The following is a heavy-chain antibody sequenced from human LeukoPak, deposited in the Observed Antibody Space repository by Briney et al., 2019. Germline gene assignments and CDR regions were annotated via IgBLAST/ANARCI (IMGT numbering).Heavy chain of an antibody. D-gene: IGHD3-16*01. CDR2: INSDGSGT. Sequence: GGSLRLSCAASGFSFSDYWMHWVRQAPGKGLVWVSRINSDGSGTSYADSAKGRFTIYRDNSKNTQYLQMNSLRAEDTAVYYCATSWGPDTSAFRWGRDGMDVWGQGTTVIVS. V-gene: IGHV3-74*01. J-gene: IGHJ6*02. CDR3: ATSWGPDTSAFRWGRDGMDV. CDR1: GFSFSDYW.